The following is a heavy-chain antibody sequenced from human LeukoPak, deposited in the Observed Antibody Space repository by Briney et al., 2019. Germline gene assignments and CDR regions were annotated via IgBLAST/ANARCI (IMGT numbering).Heavy chain of an antibody. D-gene: IGHD3-3*01. Sequence: GASVKVSCKASGYTFTSYGISWVRQAPGQGLEWMGWISAYNGNTNYAQKLQGRVTMTTDTSTSTAYMELRSLRSDDPAVYYCARDWITIFGVANWFDPWGQGTLVTVSS. CDR3: ARDWITIFGVANWFDP. CDR2: ISAYNGNT. J-gene: IGHJ5*02. CDR1: GYTFTSYG. V-gene: IGHV1-18*01.